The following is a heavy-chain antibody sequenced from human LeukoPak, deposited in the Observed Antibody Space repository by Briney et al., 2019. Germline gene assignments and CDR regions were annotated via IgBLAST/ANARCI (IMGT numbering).Heavy chain of an antibody. CDR2: ISYDGSNN. Sequence: PGGSLRLSCAASGFTFSSYAMHWVRQAPGKGLEWVAVISYDGSNNYYADSVKGRFTISRDNSKNTLYLQMNSLRAEDTAVYYCARDGYDSSGYLDYWGQGTLVTVSS. D-gene: IGHD3-22*01. J-gene: IGHJ4*02. CDR1: GFTFSSYA. CDR3: ARDGYDSSGYLDY. V-gene: IGHV3-30*04.